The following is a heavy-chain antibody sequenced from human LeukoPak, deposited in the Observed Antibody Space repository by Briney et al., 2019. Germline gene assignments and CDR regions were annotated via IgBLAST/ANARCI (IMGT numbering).Heavy chain of an antibody. CDR1: GYTFTSYG. Sequence: GASVEVSCKASGYTFTSYGISWVRQAPGQGLEWMGWVSAYNGNTNYAQKLQGRVTMTTDTSTSTAYMELRSLRSDDTAVYYCARDHRGRIQLWTSNYWGQGTLVTVSS. J-gene: IGHJ4*02. V-gene: IGHV1-18*01. D-gene: IGHD5-18*01. CDR2: VSAYNGNT. CDR3: ARDHRGRIQLWTSNY.